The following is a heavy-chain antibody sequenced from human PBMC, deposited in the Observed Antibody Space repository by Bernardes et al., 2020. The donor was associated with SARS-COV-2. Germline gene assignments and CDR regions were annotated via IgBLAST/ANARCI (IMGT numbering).Heavy chain of an antibody. CDR2: INQDGSET. CDR3: ARIYSTSSFDFDY. D-gene: IGHD6-6*01. Sequence: GSIRLSSAASVFTCSTFLITWVRPARGKGLEWVATINQDGSETFYVDSVKGRFTISRDNAKNSLFMEMNTLRDEDTAVYYCARIYSTSSFDFDYWGQGTLVTVSS. V-gene: IGHV3-7*01. J-gene: IGHJ4*02. CDR1: VFTCSTFL.